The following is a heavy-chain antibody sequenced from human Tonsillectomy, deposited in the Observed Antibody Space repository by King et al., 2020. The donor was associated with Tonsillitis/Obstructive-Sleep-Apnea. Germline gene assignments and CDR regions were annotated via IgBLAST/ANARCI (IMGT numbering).Heavy chain of an antibody. CDR2: ISAYNGNT. CDR3: AGRGRFLGWLLGWFDP. J-gene: IGHJ5*02. V-gene: IGHV1-18*01. Sequence: VQLVESGAEVKKPGASVKVSCKASGYTFTSYGISWVRQAPGQGLEWMGWISAYNGNTNYAQKLQGRVTMTTDTSTSTAYMELWSQGSDDTAGYYCAGRGRFLGWLLGWFDPWGQGTVVTVSS. CDR1: GYTFTSYG. D-gene: IGHD3-3*01.